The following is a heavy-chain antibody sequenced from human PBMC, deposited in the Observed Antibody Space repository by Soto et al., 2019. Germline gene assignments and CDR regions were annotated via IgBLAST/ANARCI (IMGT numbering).Heavy chain of an antibody. Sequence: SETLSLTCTVSGGSVSSGSYYWSWIRQPPGKGLEWIGYIYYSGSTNYNPSLKSRVTISVDTSKNQYSLKLSSVTAADTVVYYCARATYSSGWWDYFDYWGQGTLVTVSS. CDR1: GGSVSSGSYY. V-gene: IGHV4-61*01. CDR2: IYYSGST. J-gene: IGHJ4*02. D-gene: IGHD6-19*01. CDR3: ARATYSSGWWDYFDY.